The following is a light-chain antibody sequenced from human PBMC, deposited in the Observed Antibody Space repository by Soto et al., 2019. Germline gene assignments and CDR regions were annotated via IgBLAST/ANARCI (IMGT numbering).Light chain of an antibody. CDR1: HTISSSY. CDR3: QQHVTSSPRT. CDR2: GIS. V-gene: IGKV3-20*01. Sequence: VLTQSPGTLSLSPGDSATLSCRVSHTISSSYLAWYQQTPCQAPRLLMYGISRRATGIPDRFSGSGSGTDFTLTITRLEPEDFAVYYCQQHVTSSPRTFGQGTKVDI. J-gene: IGKJ1*01.